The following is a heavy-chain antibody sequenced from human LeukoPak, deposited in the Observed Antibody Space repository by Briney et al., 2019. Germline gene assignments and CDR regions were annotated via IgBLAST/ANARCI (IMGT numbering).Heavy chain of an antibody. V-gene: IGHV4-61*02. CDR3: ARGVNYDFWSGYSNGFPGTYYYYMDV. J-gene: IGHJ6*03. CDR1: GGSISSGSYY. Sequence: PSETLSLTCTVSGGSISSGSYYWSWIRQPAGKGLEWIGRIYTSGSTNYNPSLKSRVTISVDTSKNQFSLKLSSVTAADTAVYYCARGVNYDFWSGYSNGFPGTYYYYMDVWGKGTTVTVSS. D-gene: IGHD3-3*01. CDR2: IYTSGST.